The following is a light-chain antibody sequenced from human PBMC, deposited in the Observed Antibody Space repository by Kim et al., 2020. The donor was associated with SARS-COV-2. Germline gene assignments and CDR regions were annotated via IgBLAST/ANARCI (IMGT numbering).Light chain of an antibody. Sequence: GQSIVSSVTGTGSDVGRYNEDSGDQQHPCTAPKLMIYDVSNRPSGVSSRFSGSESGNTASLTISGLQAEDEADYYCSSYTSSSSVVFGGGTQLTVL. J-gene: IGLJ2*01. CDR2: DVS. CDR1: GSDVGRYNE. V-gene: IGLV2-14*03. CDR3: SSYTSSSSVV.